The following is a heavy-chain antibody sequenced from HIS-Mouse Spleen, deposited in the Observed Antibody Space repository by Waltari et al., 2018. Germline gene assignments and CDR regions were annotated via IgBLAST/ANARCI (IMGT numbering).Heavy chain of an antibody. V-gene: IGHV4-39*01. J-gene: IGHJ2*01. D-gene: IGHD3-16*01. CDR3: ARLLIRVDL. CDR1: GGSISSSSYY. CDR2: IYYSGGT. Sequence: QLQLQESGPGLVKPSETLSLTCTVSGGSISSSSYYWGWIRQPPGKGLGWIGSIYYSGGTYYNPSLKSRVTISVDTSKNQFSLKLSSVTAADTAVYYCARLLIRVDLWGRGTLVTVSS.